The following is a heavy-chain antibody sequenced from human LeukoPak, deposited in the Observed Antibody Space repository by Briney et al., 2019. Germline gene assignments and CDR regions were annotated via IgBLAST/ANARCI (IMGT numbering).Heavy chain of an antibody. V-gene: IGHV4-4*07. CDR1: GGSFSGYY. D-gene: IGHD2-15*01. Sequence: SETLSLTCSVSGGSFSGYYWSWIRQPAGKGLEWIGRIYNSGSTNSNPSLKSRVTMSVDTSKNQFSLKLSSVTAADTAVYYCARCGGSCHRDDYWGQGTLVTVSS. CDR3: ARCGGSCHRDDY. J-gene: IGHJ4*02. CDR2: IYNSGST.